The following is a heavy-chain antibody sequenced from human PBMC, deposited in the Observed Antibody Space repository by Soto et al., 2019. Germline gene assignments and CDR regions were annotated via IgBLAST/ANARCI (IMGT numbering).Heavy chain of an antibody. CDR1: GFTFDDYA. Sequence: EVQLVESGGGLVQPGRSLRLSCAASGFTFDDYAMHWVRQAPGKGLEWVSGISWNSGSIGYADSVKGRFTISRDNAKNSLYLQMNSLRAEDTALYYCAKGVASYYEPPSFDYWGQGTLVTVSS. D-gene: IGHD1-26*01. CDR2: ISWNSGSI. V-gene: IGHV3-9*01. CDR3: AKGVASYYEPPSFDY. J-gene: IGHJ4*02.